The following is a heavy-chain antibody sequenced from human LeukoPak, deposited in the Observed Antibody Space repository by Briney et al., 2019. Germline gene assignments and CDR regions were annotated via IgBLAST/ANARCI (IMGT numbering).Heavy chain of an antibody. CDR3: AKGIYSSSWSDDAFDI. Sequence: PGGSLRLSCAASGFTFDDYAMHWVRQAPGKGLEWVSGISWNSGSIGYADSVKGRFTISRDNAKNSLYLQMNSLRAEDMALYYCAKGIYSSSWSDDAFDIWGQGTMVTVSS. V-gene: IGHV3-9*03. J-gene: IGHJ3*02. CDR1: GFTFDDYA. CDR2: ISWNSGSI. D-gene: IGHD6-6*01.